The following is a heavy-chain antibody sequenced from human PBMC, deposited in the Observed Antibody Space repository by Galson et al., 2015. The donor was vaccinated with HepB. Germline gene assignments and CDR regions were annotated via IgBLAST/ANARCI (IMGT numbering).Heavy chain of an antibody. CDR3: ARAQQLDSAEYFQH. D-gene: IGHD6-13*01. J-gene: IGHJ1*01. CDR2: ISYDGSNK. V-gene: IGHV3-30*04. CDR1: GFTFSSYA. Sequence: SLRLSCAASGFTFSSYAMHWVRQAPGKGLEWVAVISYDGSNKYYADSVKGRFTISRDNSKNTLYLQMNSLRAEDTAVYYCARAQQLDSAEYFQHWGQGTPVTVSS.